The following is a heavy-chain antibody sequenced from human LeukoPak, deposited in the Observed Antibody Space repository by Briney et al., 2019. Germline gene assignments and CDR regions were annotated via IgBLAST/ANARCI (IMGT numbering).Heavy chain of an antibody. V-gene: IGHV3-11*04. J-gene: IGHJ6*03. CDR3: ARVDRNYYMDV. Sequence: GGSLRLSCAASGFTFSGYYMSWIRQAPGEGLEWVSYITSSSTIYYADSVKGRFTISRDNAKNSLYLQMNSLRADDTAVYYCARVDRNYYMDVWGKGTTVTVSS. CDR2: ITSSSTI. CDR1: GFTFSGYY.